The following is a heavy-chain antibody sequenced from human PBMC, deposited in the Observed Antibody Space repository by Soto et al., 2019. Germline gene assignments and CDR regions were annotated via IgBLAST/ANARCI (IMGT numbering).Heavy chain of an antibody. D-gene: IGHD6-13*01. CDR2: IIPIFGTA. J-gene: IGHJ6*02. CDR1: GGTVSSYA. V-gene: IGHV1-69*13. Sequence: SVKGSCKASGGTVSSYAISWVRQAPGQGLDWMGGIIPIFGTANYAQKFQGRVTITADESTSTAYMELSSLRSEDTAVYYCARGALQYSSSSRSYYYGMDVWGQGTTVTVSS. CDR3: ARGALQYSSSSRSYYYGMDV.